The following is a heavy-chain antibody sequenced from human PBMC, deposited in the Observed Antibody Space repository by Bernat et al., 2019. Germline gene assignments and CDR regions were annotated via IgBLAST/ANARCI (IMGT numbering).Heavy chain of an antibody. V-gene: IGHV3-11*05. D-gene: IGHD5-18*01. Sequence: QVQLVESGGGLVKPGGSLRLSCAASGFTFSDYYMSWIRQAPGKGLEWVSYISSSSYTNYADSVKGRFTISRDNAKNSLYLQMNSLRAEDTAVYYCARDRISGYSYGYGFEGAFDIWGQGTMVTVSS. CDR3: ARDRISGYSYGYGFEGAFDI. J-gene: IGHJ3*02. CDR2: ISSSSYT. CDR1: GFTFSDYY.